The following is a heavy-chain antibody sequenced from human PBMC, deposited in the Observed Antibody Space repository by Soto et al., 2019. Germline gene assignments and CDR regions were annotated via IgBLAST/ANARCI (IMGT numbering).Heavy chain of an antibody. V-gene: IGHV3-15*01. CDR1: GFTFSNAW. Sequence: EVQLVESGGGLVKPGGSLRLSCAASGFTFSNAWMSWVRQAPGKGLEWVGRTKSKTDGGTTDYAAPVKGRFTISRDDSKNTLYLQMNSLKNEDTAVYYCTTRGISSGWDWYFDLWGRGTLVTVSS. CDR2: TKSKTDGGTT. CDR3: TTRGISSGWDWYFDL. D-gene: IGHD6-19*01. J-gene: IGHJ2*01.